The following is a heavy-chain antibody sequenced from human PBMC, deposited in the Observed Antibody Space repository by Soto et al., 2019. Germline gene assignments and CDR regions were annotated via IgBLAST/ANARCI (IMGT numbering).Heavy chain of an antibody. J-gene: IGHJ6*02. CDR1: GGSFSGYY. D-gene: IGHD1-26*01. CDR2: INHSGST. Sequence: LTCAVSGGSFSGYYWSWIRQPPGKGLEWIGEINHSGSTNYNPSLKSRVTISVDTSKNQFSLKLSSVTAADTAVYYCARGRGGSYFDYYYYYGMDVWGQGTTVTVSS. CDR3: ARGRGGSYFDYYYYYGMDV. V-gene: IGHV4-34*01.